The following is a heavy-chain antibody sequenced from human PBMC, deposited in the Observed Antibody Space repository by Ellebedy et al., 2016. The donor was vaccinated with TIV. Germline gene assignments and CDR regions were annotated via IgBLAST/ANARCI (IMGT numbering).Heavy chain of an antibody. J-gene: IGHJ4*02. D-gene: IGHD6-19*01. CDR1: GGTFSNYV. Sequence: AASVKVSCKASGGTFSNYVISWVRQAPGQGLEWMGRITPILGIANYAQKFQGRVTITADKSTSTAYMELSSLRTEDTAVFYCARTVSYSSGWYGYWGQGTLVTVSS. V-gene: IGHV1-69*04. CDR3: ARTVSYSSGWYGY. CDR2: ITPILGIA.